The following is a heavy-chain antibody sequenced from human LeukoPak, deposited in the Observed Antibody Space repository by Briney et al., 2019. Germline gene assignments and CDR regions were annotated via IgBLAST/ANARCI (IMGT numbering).Heavy chain of an antibody. CDR2: ISGSGIST. Sequence: GGSLRLSCAAAGFTFSDYGMNWVRQAPGKGLEWVSGISGSGISTYHADSVKGRFTISRDNSKNTLYLQMNSLRAEDTAVYYCAKLRTGALYYYYYMDVWGKGTTVTVSS. CDR3: AKLRTGALYYYYYMDV. J-gene: IGHJ6*03. CDR1: GFTFSDYG. V-gene: IGHV3-23*01. D-gene: IGHD3-16*01.